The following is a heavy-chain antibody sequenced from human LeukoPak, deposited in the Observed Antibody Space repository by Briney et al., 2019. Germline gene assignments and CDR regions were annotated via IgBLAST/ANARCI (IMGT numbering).Heavy chain of an antibody. CDR3: ATCSGGTGGSCHYGYDI. CDR1: GFSFSSYD. V-gene: IGHV3-13*04. D-gene: IGHD2-15*01. J-gene: IGHJ3*02. Sequence: GGSLRLSCAASGFSFSSYDMHWVRQATGKGREWVSAIGTAGDTYYPGSVKGRFTISRENAKNSLYLQMNSLRAGDTAVYYCATCSGGTGGSCHYGYDIWGQGTMVTVSS. CDR2: IGTAGDT.